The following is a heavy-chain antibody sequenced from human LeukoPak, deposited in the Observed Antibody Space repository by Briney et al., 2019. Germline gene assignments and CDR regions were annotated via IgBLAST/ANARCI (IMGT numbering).Heavy chain of an antibody. J-gene: IGHJ4*02. CDR3: ARGENSSGFRRQLDY. CDR2: IYYSGST. CDR1: GGSISSGGYY. V-gene: IGHV4-31*03. Sequence: SQTLSLTCTVSGGSISSGGYYWSWIRQHPGKGLEWIGYIYYSGSTYYNPSLKSRVTISVDTSKNQFSLKLSSVTAADTAVYYCARGENSSGFRRQLDYWGQGTLVTVSS. D-gene: IGHD6-19*01.